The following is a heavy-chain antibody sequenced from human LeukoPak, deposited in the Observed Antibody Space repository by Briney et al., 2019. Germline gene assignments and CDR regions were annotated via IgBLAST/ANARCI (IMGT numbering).Heavy chain of an antibody. Sequence: GGSLRLSCAASGFTFSSYSRNWVRQAPGKGLEWVSSISRSSSYIYYADSVKGRFTISRDNANNSLYLQMNSLRAEDTAVYYCAELGITMIGGVWGKGTTVTISS. D-gene: IGHD3-10*02. CDR1: GFTFSSYS. J-gene: IGHJ6*04. V-gene: IGHV3-21*01. CDR3: AELGITMIGGV. CDR2: ISRSSSYI.